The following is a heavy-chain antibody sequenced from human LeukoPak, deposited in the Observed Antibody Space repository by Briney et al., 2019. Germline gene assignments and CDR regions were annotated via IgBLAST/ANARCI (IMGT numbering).Heavy chain of an antibody. CDR1: GFTFSSYA. Sequence: GGSLRLSCAASGFTFSSYAMHWVRQAPGKGLEWVAVTSYDGSNKYYADSVKGRFTISRDNSKNTLYLQMNSLRAEDTAVYYCARARGGYSYGYHAYYYYGMDVWGQGTTVTVSS. V-gene: IGHV3-30-3*01. CDR3: ARARGGYSYGYHAYYYYGMDV. CDR2: TSYDGSNK. J-gene: IGHJ6*02. D-gene: IGHD5-18*01.